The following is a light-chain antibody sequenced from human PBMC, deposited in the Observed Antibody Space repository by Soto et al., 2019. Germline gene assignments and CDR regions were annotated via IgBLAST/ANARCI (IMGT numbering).Light chain of an antibody. V-gene: IGKV1-17*01. CDR3: LQHNSYPPLT. J-gene: IGKJ4*01. CDR1: QGIRND. CDR2: AAS. Sequence: DIQMTQSPASLSSSLGDRVTLTCRASQGIRNDLGWYQQKQANAPKRLIYAASSLQSGVPPRFSSSGSGTEFTLPISSLQPEDFAAYYCLQHNSYPPLTFGGGTKVEIK.